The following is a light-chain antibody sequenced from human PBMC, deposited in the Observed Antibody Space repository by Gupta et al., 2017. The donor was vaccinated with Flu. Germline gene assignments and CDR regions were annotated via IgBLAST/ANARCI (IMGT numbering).Light chain of an antibody. J-gene: IGKJ1*01. CDR3: QHHNGYCGT. CDR2: EAS. V-gene: IGKV1-5*03. CDR1: QNIRNW. Sequence: DIQMTQSPSILSASVGDRVTFTCRTSQNIRNWLAWYQQKPGKAPKLLIYEASNLQTGVPSRFSGSASGTEFTLTINSLQPDDFATYYCQHHNGYCGTFGQGTKVEVK.